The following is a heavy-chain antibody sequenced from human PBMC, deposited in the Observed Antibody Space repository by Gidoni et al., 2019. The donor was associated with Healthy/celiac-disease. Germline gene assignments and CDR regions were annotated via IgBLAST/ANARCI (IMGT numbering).Heavy chain of an antibody. CDR2: IYYSGST. CDR1: GCSIRSGDYY. J-gene: IGHJ4*02. Sequence: QVQLQESGPGLVKPSQTLSLTCTVSGCSIRSGDYYWSWIRQPPGKGLEWIGYIYYSGSTYYNPALKSRVTISVDTSKNQFSLKLSSVTAADTAVYYCARRSITGTTTPFDYWGQGTLVTVSS. D-gene: IGHD1-20*01. V-gene: IGHV4-30-4*01. CDR3: ARRSITGTTTPFDY.